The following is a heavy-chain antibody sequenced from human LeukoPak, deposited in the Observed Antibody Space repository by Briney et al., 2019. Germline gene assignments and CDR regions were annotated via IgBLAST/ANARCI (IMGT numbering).Heavy chain of an antibody. D-gene: IGHD5-12*01. CDR3: ARDQDPIRGYSGYFDY. V-gene: IGHV1-69*06. CDR1: GGTFSSYA. Sequence: ASVKVSCKASGGTFSSYAISWVRQAPGQGLEWMGGIIPIFGTANYAQKFQGRVTITADKSTSTAYMELSSLRSEDTAVYYCARDQDPIRGYSGYFDYWGQGTLVTVSS. J-gene: IGHJ4*02. CDR2: IIPIFGTA.